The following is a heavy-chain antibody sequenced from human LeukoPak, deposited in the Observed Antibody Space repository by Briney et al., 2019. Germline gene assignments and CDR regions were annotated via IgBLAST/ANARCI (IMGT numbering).Heavy chain of an antibody. CDR3: AGYGSGTNPRFDY. CDR2: IYYSGST. D-gene: IGHD3-10*01. V-gene: IGHV4-61*01. CDR1: GGSFSSGSYY. J-gene: IGHJ4*02. Sequence: PSETLSLTCTVSGGSFSSGSYYWGWVRQPPGTGLEWLGYIYYSGSTNYNPSLKSRVTISVDTSKNQFSLKLSSVTAADTAVYYCAGYGSGTNPRFDYWGQGTLVTVSS.